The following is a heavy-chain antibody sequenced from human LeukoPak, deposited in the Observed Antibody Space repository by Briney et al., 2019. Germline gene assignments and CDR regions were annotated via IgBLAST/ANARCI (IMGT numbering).Heavy chain of an antibody. D-gene: IGHD7-27*01. J-gene: IGHJ4*02. CDR2: ISYDGSNK. CDR1: GFTFSSYA. CDR3: ARPTNWGTFSPLDYFDY. Sequence: PGGSLRLSCAASGFTFSSYAMHWVRQAPGKGLEWMAFISYDGSNKYYADSVKGRFTISRDNSKNTLYLQMNSLRAEDTAVYYCARPTNWGTFSPLDYFDYWGQGTLVTVSS. V-gene: IGHV3-30-3*01.